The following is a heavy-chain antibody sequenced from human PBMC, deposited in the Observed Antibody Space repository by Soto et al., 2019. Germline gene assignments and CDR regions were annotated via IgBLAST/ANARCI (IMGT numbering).Heavy chain of an antibody. J-gene: IGHJ3*02. CDR2: IYYSGST. CDR1: GGSISSSSYY. D-gene: IGHD5-12*01. Sequence: SETLSLTCTVSGGSISSSSYYWAWIRQPPGKGLEWIGSIYYSGSTYYNPSLKSRVTISVDTSKNQFSLKLSSVTAADTAVYYCARPTYSGYDFGAFDIWGQGTMVT. CDR3: ARPTYSGYDFGAFDI. V-gene: IGHV4-39*01.